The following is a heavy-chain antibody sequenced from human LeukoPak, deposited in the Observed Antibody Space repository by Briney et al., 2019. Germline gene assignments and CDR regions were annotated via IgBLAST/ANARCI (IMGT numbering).Heavy chain of an antibody. CDR1: GGSINSSSYY. Sequence: PSETLSLTCTVSGGSINSSSYYWGWIRQPPGKGLEWIGTIYYSGSTYYNPSLKSRVTISVDTSKNQFSLKLSSVTAADTAVYYCARLGVATPFDYWGQGTLVTVSS. V-gene: IGHV4-39*01. CDR3: ARLGVATPFDY. D-gene: IGHD5-12*01. CDR2: IYYSGST. J-gene: IGHJ4*02.